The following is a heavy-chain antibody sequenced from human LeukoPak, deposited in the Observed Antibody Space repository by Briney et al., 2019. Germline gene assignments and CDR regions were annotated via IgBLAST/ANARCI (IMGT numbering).Heavy chain of an antibody. D-gene: IGHD2-15*01. V-gene: IGHV4-59*01. CDR3: ARVVVVAARGDWFDP. J-gene: IGHJ5*02. CDR1: GGSISSYY. CDR2: IYYSGST. Sequence: SETLSLTCTVSGGSISSYYWSWIRQPPGEGLEWIGYIYYSGSTNYNPSLTSRVTISVDTSKNQFSLKLSSVTAADTAVYYCARVVVVAARGDWFDPWGQGTLVTVSS.